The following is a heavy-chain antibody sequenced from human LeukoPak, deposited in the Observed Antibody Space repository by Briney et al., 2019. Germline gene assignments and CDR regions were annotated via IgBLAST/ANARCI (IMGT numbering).Heavy chain of an antibody. V-gene: IGHV3-15*01. CDR1: GFTFSNAW. J-gene: IGHJ4*02. D-gene: IGHD5-18*01. CDR3: TTADGYSYGYGIDY. CDR2: IKSKTDGGTT. Sequence: GGSLRLSCAASGFTFSNAWMSWVRQAPGKGLEWVGRIKSKTDGGTTDYAAPVKGRFTISRDDSKNTLYLQMNSLKTEDTAVYYCTTADGYSYGYGIDYWGRGTLVTVSS.